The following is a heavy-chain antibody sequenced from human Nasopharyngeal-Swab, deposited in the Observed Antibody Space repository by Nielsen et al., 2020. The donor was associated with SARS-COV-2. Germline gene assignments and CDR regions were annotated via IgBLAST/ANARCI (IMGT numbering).Heavy chain of an antibody. V-gene: IGHV3-21*04. CDR1: GFTFSSYS. J-gene: IGHJ6*02. CDR2: ISSSSSYI. D-gene: IGHD6-13*01. CDR3: ARDLSSIWTSGLGV. Sequence: GESLKISCAASGFTFSSYSMNWVRQAPGKGLEWVSSISSSSSYIYYADSVKGRFTISRDNAKNSLYLQMSSLRTEDTALYYCARDLSSIWTSGLGVWGQGTTVIVSS.